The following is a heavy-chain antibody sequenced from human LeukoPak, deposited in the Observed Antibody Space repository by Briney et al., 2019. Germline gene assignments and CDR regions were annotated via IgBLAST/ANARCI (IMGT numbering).Heavy chain of an antibody. V-gene: IGHV4-39*01. D-gene: IGHD1-26*01. CDR2: FYYSGST. J-gene: IGHJ3*02. CDR3: AAANGNAFDI. Sequence: PSETLSLTCLVSSASIFGTYYHWGWIRQPPGKGLEWIGTFYYSGSTFYNPSLKSRVTISVDTSKSNFSLRLTSVTATDTAVYYCAAANGNAFDIWGPGTLVTVSS. CDR1: SASIFGTYYH.